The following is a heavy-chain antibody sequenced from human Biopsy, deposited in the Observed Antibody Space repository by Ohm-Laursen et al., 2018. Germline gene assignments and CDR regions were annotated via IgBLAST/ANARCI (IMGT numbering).Heavy chain of an antibody. V-gene: IGHV4-4*07. CDR3: VRGGSGSFPFDY. Sequence: SETLSLTCTVSGGSINSYYWSWMRQPAGKGLEWIVRLFTRGTTNYSPTLNNRVTMSVDTSKNQFSLRLTSVTAADTAVYYCVRGGSGSFPFDYWGPGTLVTVSS. CDR1: GGSINSYY. D-gene: IGHD3-10*01. CDR2: LFTRGTT. J-gene: IGHJ4*02.